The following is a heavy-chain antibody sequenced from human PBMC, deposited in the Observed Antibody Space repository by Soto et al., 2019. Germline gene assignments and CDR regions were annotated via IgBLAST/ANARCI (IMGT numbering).Heavy chain of an antibody. D-gene: IGHD2-15*01. CDR1: GCTFSSYV. Sequence: SVKVSCKASGCTFSSYVISWVRQAPGQGLEWMGGIIPIFGTANYAQKFQGRVTITADESTSTAYMELSSLRSEDTAVYYCARLGYCSGGSCPYYYYGMDVWGQGTTVTVSS. V-gene: IGHV1-69*13. CDR2: IIPIFGTA. J-gene: IGHJ6*02. CDR3: ARLGYCSGGSCPYYYYGMDV.